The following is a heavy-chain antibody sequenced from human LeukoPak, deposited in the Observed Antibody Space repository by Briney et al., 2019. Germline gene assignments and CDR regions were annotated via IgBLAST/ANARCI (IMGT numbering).Heavy chain of an antibody. CDR1: GFTFNNYG. Sequence: GRSLRLSCAASGFTFNNYGMHWVRQAPGKGLEWVAVVSFNGTNKYYADSVKGRFTISRDNSKNTLYLQMDSLRAEDTAVYYCAKDRIVVYCSGTSCYGVDYWGQGTLVTVSS. J-gene: IGHJ4*02. D-gene: IGHD2-2*01. CDR3: AKDRIVVYCSGTSCYGVDY. V-gene: IGHV3-30*18. CDR2: VSFNGTNK.